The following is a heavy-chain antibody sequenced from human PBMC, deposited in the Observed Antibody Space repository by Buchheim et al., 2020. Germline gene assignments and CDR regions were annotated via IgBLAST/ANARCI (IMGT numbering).Heavy chain of an antibody. J-gene: IGHJ4*02. V-gene: IGHV3-30*18. CDR1: GFTFSSYG. CDR3: AKSSKAYYDFWSGPDY. Sequence: QVQLVESGGGVVQPGRSLRLSCAASGFTFSSYGMHWVRQAPGKGLEWVAVISYDGSNKYYADSVRGRFTIYRDNSKNTLYLKMNSLRAEDTAVYYCAKSSKAYYDFWSGPDYWGQGTL. CDR2: ISYDGSNK. D-gene: IGHD3-3*01.